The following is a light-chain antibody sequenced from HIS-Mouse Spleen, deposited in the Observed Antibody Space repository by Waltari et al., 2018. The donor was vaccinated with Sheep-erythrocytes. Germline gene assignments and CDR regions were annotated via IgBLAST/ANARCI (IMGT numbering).Light chain of an antibody. CDR1: SRDVGGYNY. Sequence: QSALTQPASVSGSPGQSITISCTGTSRDVGGYNYVSWYQQHPGKAPKLMIYEVSNRPSGVSNRFSGSKSGNTASLTISGLQAEDEADYYRSSYTSSSTWVFGGGTKLTVL. J-gene: IGLJ3*02. CDR3: SSYTSSSTWV. CDR2: EVS. V-gene: IGLV2-14*01.